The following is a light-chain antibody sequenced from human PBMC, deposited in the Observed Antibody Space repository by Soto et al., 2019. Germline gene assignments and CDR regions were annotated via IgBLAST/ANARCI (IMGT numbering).Light chain of an antibody. CDR1: SSDVGGYNY. CDR2: EVS. Sequence: QSALTQPASVSGSPGQSITISCTGTSSDVGGYNYVSWYQHHPGKAPKLMIYEVSDRPSGVSNRFSVSKSGNTASLTISGLQAEDEADYYCNSYTSSSTLVFGGGTKVTVL. J-gene: IGLJ2*01. V-gene: IGLV2-14*01. CDR3: NSYTSSSTLV.